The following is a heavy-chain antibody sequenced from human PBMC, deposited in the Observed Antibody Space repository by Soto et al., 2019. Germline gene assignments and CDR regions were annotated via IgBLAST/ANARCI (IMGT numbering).Heavy chain of an antibody. CDR3: ARDLGRGGTYNGMDL. Sequence: QVQLVQSGAEVKKAGASVKVSCKASGYPFTRYGFSWVRQAPGQGLEWMGWIIAHNGNTNYPQKFQGRVTMTTDTSTRTDYMGLRRLRYDDTAVYYCARDLGRGGTYNGMDLWGQGTTFTVSS. J-gene: IGHJ6*02. V-gene: IGHV1-18*01. D-gene: IGHD1-26*01. CDR2: IIAHNGNT. CDR1: GYPFTRYG.